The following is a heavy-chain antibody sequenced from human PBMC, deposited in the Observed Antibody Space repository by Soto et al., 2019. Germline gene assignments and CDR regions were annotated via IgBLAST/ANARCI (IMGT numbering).Heavy chain of an antibody. CDR1: GFTVSNNY. J-gene: IGHJ6*02. D-gene: IGHD3-10*01. Sequence: GGSLRLSCAVSGFTVSNNYMSWVRQAPGKGLEGVSVIYSGGYTAYGDSVKGRFTISRDTASNSVFLEMDNLRVEDTAVYFCARADLLRGHYYHYGMDVWGQGTTVTVSS. V-gene: IGHV3-53*01. CDR3: ARADLLRGHYYHYGMDV. CDR2: IYSGGYT.